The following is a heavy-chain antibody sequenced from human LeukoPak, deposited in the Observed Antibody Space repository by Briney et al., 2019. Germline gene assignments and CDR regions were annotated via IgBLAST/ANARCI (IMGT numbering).Heavy chain of an antibody. CDR1: GFTLSSYW. Sequence: GGSLRLSCAASGFTLSSYWMHWVRQAPGKGLVWVSRIKSDGSTTNYADSVKGRFTISRDNSKNTLYLQMNSLRAEDTAVYYCAKAHPTYYYDSSEYYFDYWGQGILVTVSS. J-gene: IGHJ4*02. V-gene: IGHV3-74*01. D-gene: IGHD3-22*01. CDR3: AKAHPTYYYDSSEYYFDY. CDR2: IKSDGSTT.